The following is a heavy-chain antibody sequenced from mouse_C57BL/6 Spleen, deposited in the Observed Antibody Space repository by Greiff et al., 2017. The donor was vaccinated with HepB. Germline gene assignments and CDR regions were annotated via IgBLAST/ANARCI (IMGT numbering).Heavy chain of an antibody. CDR1: GYTFTSYW. Sequence: VQLQQPGAELVRPGSSVKLSCKASGYTFTSYWMHWVKQRPIQGLEWIGNIDPSDSETHYNQKFKDKATLTGDKASSTAYMQLSSLTSEDSAVYYCARGDPHRAMDYWGQGTSVTVSS. J-gene: IGHJ4*01. D-gene: IGHD3-1*01. CDR2: IDPSDSET. CDR3: ARGDPHRAMDY. V-gene: IGHV1-52*01.